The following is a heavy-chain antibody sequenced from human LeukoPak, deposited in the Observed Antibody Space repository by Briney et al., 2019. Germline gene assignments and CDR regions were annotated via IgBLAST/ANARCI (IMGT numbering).Heavy chain of an antibody. J-gene: IGHJ4*02. D-gene: IGHD1-14*01. CDR1: GGSISSGSYY. CDR2: IYTSGST. V-gene: IGHV4-61*02. CDR3: ARVKAGGCFDY. Sequence: SETLSLTCTVSGGSISSGSYYWSWIRPPAGKGLEWIGRIYTSGSTNYNPSLKSRVTISVGTSKNQFSLNLSSVTAADTAVYYCARVKAGGCFDYWGQGTLVTVSS.